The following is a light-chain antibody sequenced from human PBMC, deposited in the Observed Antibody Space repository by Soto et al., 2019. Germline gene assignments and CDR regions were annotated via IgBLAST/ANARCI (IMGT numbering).Light chain of an antibody. J-gene: IGLJ1*01. V-gene: IGLV1-40*01. CDR1: SSDIGAGYD. CDR2: SNA. CDR3: QSYDSSLTTYV. Sequence: QSVLTQPPSVSEAPGQRVTISCTGTSSDIGAGYDVHWYQQLPGAAPKLLIYSNAIRPSGVPDRFSASKSGTLASLAITGLRAEDEADYYCQSYDSSLTTYVFGTGTKLTVL.